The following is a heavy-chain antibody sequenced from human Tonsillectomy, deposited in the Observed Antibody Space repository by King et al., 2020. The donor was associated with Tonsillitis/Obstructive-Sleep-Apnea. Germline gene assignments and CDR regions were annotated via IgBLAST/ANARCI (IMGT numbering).Heavy chain of an antibody. CDR2: INPSGGSK. J-gene: IGHJ4*02. CDR3: AREDSSCWCPDY. Sequence: VQLVESGAEEKKPGASVKVSCKASGYTFNSYYMHWVRQAPGQGLEWMGIINPSGGSKSYAQEVKGRVTMTRDTSTSTVYREHSSLRSEDTAVYYCAREDSSCWCPDYWGQGTLVTVSS. V-gene: IGHV1-46*02. CDR1: GYTFNSYY. D-gene: IGHD6-19*01.